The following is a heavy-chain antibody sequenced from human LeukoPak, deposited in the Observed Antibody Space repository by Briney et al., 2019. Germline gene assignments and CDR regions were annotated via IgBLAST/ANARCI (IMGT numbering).Heavy chain of an antibody. J-gene: IGHJ4*02. CDR3: AKSGSQGYYFDY. Sequence: PGRSLRLSCAASGFTFDDYAMHWVRQAPGKGLEWVSGISWNSGSIGYADSVKGRFTIYRDNAKNSLYLQMNSLRAEDTALYYCAKSGSQGYYFDYWGQGTLVTVSS. CDR1: GFTFDDYA. D-gene: IGHD6-25*01. V-gene: IGHV3-9*01. CDR2: ISWNSGSI.